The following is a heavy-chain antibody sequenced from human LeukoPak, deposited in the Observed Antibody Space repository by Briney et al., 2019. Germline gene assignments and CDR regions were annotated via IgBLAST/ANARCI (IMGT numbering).Heavy chain of an antibody. CDR3: ARGHVPGSTRHWDF. J-gene: IGHJ4*02. CDR1: GFTFSSHW. Sequence: GGSLRLSCEASGFTFSSHWMHWVRQVPGKGLVGVARIRGDENEIDYADSMKGRFTISRDNAKNTLYLQMNSLRVEDTAVYFCARGHVPGSTRHWDFWGQGTLVTVSS. CDR2: IRGDENEI. V-gene: IGHV3-74*01. D-gene: IGHD3-10*01.